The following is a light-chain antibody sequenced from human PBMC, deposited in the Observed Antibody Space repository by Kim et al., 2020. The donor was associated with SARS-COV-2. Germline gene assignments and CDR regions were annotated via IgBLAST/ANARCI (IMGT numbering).Light chain of an antibody. V-gene: IGLV3-25*03. CDR2: KDS. CDR1: ALPKQY. Sequence: SYELTQPPSVSVSPGQTARITCSGDALPKQYAYWYQQKPGQAPVLVVYKDSERPSGIPERFSGSSSGTKVTLTISEVQAEDEADYYCQSADSSGTYEFGGGTQLTVL. J-gene: IGLJ3*02. CDR3: QSADSSGTYE.